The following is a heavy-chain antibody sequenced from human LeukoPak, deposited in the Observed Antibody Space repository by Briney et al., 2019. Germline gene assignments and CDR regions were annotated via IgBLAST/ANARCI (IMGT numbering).Heavy chain of an antibody. CDR2: ISGSGGST. CDR1: GFTFSSYA. V-gene: IGHV3-23*01. D-gene: IGHD3-10*01. CDR3: AKDPKDVLLWFGGFDY. J-gene: IGHJ4*02. Sequence: GGSLRLSCAASGFTFSSYAMSWVRQAPGKGLGWVSAISGSGGSTYYADSVKGRFTISRDNSKNTLYLQMNSLRAEDTAVYYCAKDPKDVLLWFGGFDYWGQGTLVTVSS.